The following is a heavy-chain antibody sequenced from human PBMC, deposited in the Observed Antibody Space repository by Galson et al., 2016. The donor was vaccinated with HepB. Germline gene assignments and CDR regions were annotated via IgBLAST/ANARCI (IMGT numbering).Heavy chain of an antibody. Sequence: TLSLTCVVSGEAFSGYYWSWVRQSPEKGLEWIGEINPSGSSNYSPSLKDRVAFSVDMTKKRVFFNLTSVTAADTAVYFCATYPPSTSRTWFDPWGQGTLVTVSS. D-gene: IGHD2-2*01. J-gene: IGHJ5*02. V-gene: IGHV4-34*10. CDR3: ATYPPSTSRTWFDP. CDR1: GEAFSGYY. CDR2: INPSGSS.